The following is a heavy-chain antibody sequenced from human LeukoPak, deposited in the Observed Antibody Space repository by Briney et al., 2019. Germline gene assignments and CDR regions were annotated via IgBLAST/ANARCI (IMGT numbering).Heavy chain of an antibody. J-gene: IGHJ4*02. V-gene: IGHV3-74*01. D-gene: IGHD6-19*01. CDR1: GFTFSNYW. CDR2: MDSDGSRT. CDR3: ARTGYVTGWHYFDY. Sequence: GGSLRLSCAAPGFTFSNYWMHWHRQAPGKGLVCVSRMDSDGSRTSDADSEKGRITISRDTAKTTLYLQMSSLRAEEPAVYYCARTGYVTGWHYFDYWGQGTLVTVSS.